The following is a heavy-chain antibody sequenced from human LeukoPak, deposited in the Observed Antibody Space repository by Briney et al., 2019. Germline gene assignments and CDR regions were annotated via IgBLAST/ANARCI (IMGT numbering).Heavy chain of an antibody. CDR3: AKHGAAAGTLLGTLIFDY. Sequence: GGSLRLSCAASGFTFDDYAMPWVRQAPGKGLEWVSGISWNSGSIGYADSVKGRFTISRDNAKNSLYLQMNSLRAEDTALYYCAKHGAAAGTLLGTLIFDYRGQGTLVTVSS. CDR1: GFTFDDYA. D-gene: IGHD6-13*01. J-gene: IGHJ4*02. CDR2: ISWNSGSI. V-gene: IGHV3-9*01.